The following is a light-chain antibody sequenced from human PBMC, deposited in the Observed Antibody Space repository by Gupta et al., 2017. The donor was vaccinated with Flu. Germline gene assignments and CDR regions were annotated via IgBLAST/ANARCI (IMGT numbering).Light chain of an antibody. J-gene: IGLJ3*02. CDR3: QTWGTGIRV. V-gene: IGLV4-69*01. CDR2: LNSDGSH. CDR1: SGHSSYT. Sequence: VKLTCTLSSGHSSYTITWHQQQPEKGPRYLMKLNSDGSHTKGDGIPDRFSGSSSGAERYLTISSLQSEDEADYYCQTWGTGIRVFGGGTKLTVL.